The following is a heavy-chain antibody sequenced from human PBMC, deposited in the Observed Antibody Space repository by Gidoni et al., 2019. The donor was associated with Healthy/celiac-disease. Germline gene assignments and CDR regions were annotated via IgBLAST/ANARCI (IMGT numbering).Heavy chain of an antibody. V-gene: IGHV1-18*01. CDR2: ISAYNGNT. CDR1: GYTFTSYG. Sequence: QVQLVQSGAEVKKPGASVKVSCKASGYTFTSYGISWVRQAPGQGLEWMGWISAYNGNTNYAQKLQGRVTMTTDTSTSRAHMELRSLRSDDTAVYYCARDHPSSWYPDPFDYWGQGTLVTVSS. CDR3: ARDHPSSWYPDPFDY. D-gene: IGHD6-13*01. J-gene: IGHJ4*02.